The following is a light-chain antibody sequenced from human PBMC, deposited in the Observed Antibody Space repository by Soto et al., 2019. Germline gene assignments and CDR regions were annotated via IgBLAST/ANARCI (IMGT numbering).Light chain of an antibody. V-gene: IGKV1-5*01. J-gene: IGKJ1*01. Sequence: DIQMTQSPSTLSASVGDRVTITCRASQSISSWLAWYQQKPGKVPKLLIYDASSLESGVPSRFSGGGSGTKFTLTISSLQPDDFATYYCQQYDSYPWTFGQGTKVEIK. CDR1: QSISSW. CDR3: QQYDSYPWT. CDR2: DAS.